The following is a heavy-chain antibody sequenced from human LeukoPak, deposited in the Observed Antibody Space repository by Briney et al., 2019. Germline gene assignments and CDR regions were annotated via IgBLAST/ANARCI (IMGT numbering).Heavy chain of an antibody. J-gene: IGHJ3*02. CDR3: ASFPGDFSSTSCARVSFDI. CDR1: GGSISSSSYY. Sequence: PSETLSLTCTVSGGSISSSSYYWGWIRQPPGKGLEWIGSIYYSGSTYYNPSLKSRVTISVDTSKNQFSLKLSSVTASDTAVHYCASFPGDFSSTSCARVSFDIWGQGTMVTVSS. V-gene: IGHV4-39*01. D-gene: IGHD2-2*01. CDR2: IYYSGST.